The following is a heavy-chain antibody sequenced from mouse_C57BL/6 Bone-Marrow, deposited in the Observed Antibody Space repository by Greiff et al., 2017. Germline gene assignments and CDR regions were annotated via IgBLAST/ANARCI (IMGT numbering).Heavy chain of an antibody. V-gene: IGHV1-7*01. CDR3: ARYFGVWGFAY. Sequence: QVQLQQSGAELAKPGASVKLSCKASGYSFTSSWLHWVKQRPGQGLEWIGYINPSSGYTKYNQMFKDQDTLTADNSSSTAYMQLSSLTDEDSAVYYCARYFGVWGFAYWGQGTLVTVSA. J-gene: IGHJ3*01. CDR2: INPSSGYT. CDR1: GYSFTSSW. D-gene: IGHD1-1*02.